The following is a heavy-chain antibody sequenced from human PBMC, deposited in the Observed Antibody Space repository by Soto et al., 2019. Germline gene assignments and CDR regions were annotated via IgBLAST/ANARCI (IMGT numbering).Heavy chain of an antibody. Sequence: ASETLSLTCTVSGGSISSGGYYWNWVRQHPGKGLEWIGYIYYSGSTYYNPSLKSRVAISLDTSKNQFSLKLSSVTAADTAVYYCARGLGATINYFDYWGQGTLVTVSS. CDR1: GGSISSGGYY. V-gene: IGHV4-31*03. CDR2: IYYSGST. D-gene: IGHD5-12*01. CDR3: ARGLGATINYFDY. J-gene: IGHJ4*02.